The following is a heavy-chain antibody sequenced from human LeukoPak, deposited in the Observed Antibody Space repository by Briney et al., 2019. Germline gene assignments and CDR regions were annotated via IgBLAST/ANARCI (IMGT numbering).Heavy chain of an antibody. Sequence: SGPTLVNPTQTLTLTCSLSGVSLSTSGVGVGWIRQPPGKALEWLALIYWDDDSRYSPSLKSRLTIAKDTSKNQVVLTLTNMDSVDTATYYCAHSQVFSYGSFHDAYDIWGLGMLVTVSA. V-gene: IGHV2-5*02. J-gene: IGHJ3*02. D-gene: IGHD5-18*01. CDR1: GVSLSTSGVG. CDR2: IYWDDDS. CDR3: AHSQVFSYGSFHDAYDI.